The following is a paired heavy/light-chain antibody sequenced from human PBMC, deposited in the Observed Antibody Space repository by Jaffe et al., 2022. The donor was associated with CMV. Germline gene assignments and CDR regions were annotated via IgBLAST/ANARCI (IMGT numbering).Heavy chain of an antibody. D-gene: IGHD2-2*01. CDR1: GGSFSGYY. V-gene: IGHV4-34*01. CDR2: INHSGST. J-gene: IGHJ5*02. CDR3: AREVVVVPAAHGAAILNWFDP. Sequence: QVQLQQWGAGLLKPSETLSLTCAVYGGSFSGYYWSWIRQPPGKGLEWIGEINHSGSTNYNPSLKSRVTISVDTSKNQFSLKLSSVTAADTAVYYCAREVVVVPAAHGAAILNWFDPWGQGTLVTVSS.
Light chain of an antibody. CDR1: SLRSYY. J-gene: IGLJ1*01. V-gene: IGLV3-19*01. Sequence: SSELTQDPAVSVALGQTVRITCQGDSLRSYYASWYQQKPGQAPVLVIYGKNNRPSGIPDRFSGSSSGNTASLTITGAQAEDEADYYCNSRDSSGNHLHVFGTGTKVTVL. CDR2: GKN. CDR3: NSRDSSGNHLHV.